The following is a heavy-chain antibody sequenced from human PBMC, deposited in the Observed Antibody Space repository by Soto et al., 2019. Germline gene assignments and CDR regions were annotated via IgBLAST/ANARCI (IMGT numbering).Heavy chain of an antibody. V-gene: IGHV3-64D*06. Sequence: PGGALRLSCSASGFTFSTYAMRWVGQAPGKGLEYVSAIRNNGGSTYYADSVKGRFTISRDNSKNTLYLQMSSLRTADTAIYYCVKGGITMVRGVLFAYWGQGTPVTVSS. D-gene: IGHD3-10*01. CDR2: IRNNGGST. CDR3: VKGGITMVRGVLFAY. J-gene: IGHJ4*02. CDR1: GFTFSTYA.